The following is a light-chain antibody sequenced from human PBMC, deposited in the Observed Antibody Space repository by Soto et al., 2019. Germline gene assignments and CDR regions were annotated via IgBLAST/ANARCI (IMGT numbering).Light chain of an antibody. CDR3: AAWDDSLNGPGVV. J-gene: IGLJ2*01. Sequence: QSVLTQPPSASGTPEQRVTISCSGSSSNIGSNTVNWYQHLPGTAPKLLIYSNNQRPSGVPDRFSGSKSGTSASLAISGLQSEDEADYYCAAWDDSLNGPGVVFGGGTQLTVL. CDR1: SSNIGSNT. V-gene: IGLV1-44*01. CDR2: SNN.